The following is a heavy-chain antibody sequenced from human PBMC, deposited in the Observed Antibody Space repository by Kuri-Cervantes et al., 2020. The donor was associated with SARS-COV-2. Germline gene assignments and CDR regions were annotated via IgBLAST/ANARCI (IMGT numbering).Heavy chain of an antibody. CDR3: ATARFDFWSGYSWGGAFDI. J-gene: IGHJ3*02. Sequence: ASVKVSCKASGYTLTELSMHWVRQAPGKGLEWMGRFGPEDGETIYAQKFQGRVTMTEDTSTDTAYMELSSLRSEDTAVYYCATARFDFWSGYSWGGAFDIWGQGTMVTVSS. CDR2: FGPEDGET. D-gene: IGHD3-3*01. V-gene: IGHV1-24*01. CDR1: GYTLTELS.